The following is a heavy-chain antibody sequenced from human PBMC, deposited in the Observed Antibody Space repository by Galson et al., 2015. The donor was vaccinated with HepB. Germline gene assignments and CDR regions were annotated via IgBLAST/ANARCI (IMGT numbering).Heavy chain of an antibody. Sequence: SVKVSCKASGYTFTSYAMHWVRQAPGQRLEWMGWINAGNGNTKYSQKFQGRVTITRDTSASTAYMELSSLRSEDTAVYYCARGELPPLNPVDYWGQGTLVTVSS. D-gene: IGHD1-26*01. CDR1: GYTFTSYA. J-gene: IGHJ4*02. CDR3: ARGELPPLNPVDY. V-gene: IGHV1-3*01. CDR2: INAGNGNT.